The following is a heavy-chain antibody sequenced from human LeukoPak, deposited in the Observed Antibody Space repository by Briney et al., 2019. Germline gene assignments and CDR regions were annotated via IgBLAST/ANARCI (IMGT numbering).Heavy chain of an antibody. CDR2: INPSGGST. D-gene: IGHD4-17*01. V-gene: IGHV1-46*01. Sequence: ASVKVSCKTSGYTYTSYYIHWVRQAPGQGLEWMGIINPSGGSTSYAQKFQGRVTMTRDTSTSTVYMYLSSLRSEDTAVYYCARDSLYGVVDYWGQGTLVTVSS. CDR3: ARDSLYGVVDY. J-gene: IGHJ4*02. CDR1: GYTYTSYY.